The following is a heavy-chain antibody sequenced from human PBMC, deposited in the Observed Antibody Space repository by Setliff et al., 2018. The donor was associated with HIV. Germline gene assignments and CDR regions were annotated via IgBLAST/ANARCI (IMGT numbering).Heavy chain of an antibody. CDR2: IDWDGDK. CDR3: ARIIYSGFDSGYYIDY. CDR1: GGSISNYY. Sequence: TLSLTCTVSGGSISNYYWSWIRQPPGKALEWLARIDWDGDKQYNTSLKTRLTISKDTSKNQVVLTMTNMDPVDTATYYCARIIYSGFDSGYYIDYWGQGTLVTVSS. D-gene: IGHD5-12*01. J-gene: IGHJ4*02. V-gene: IGHV2-70*11.